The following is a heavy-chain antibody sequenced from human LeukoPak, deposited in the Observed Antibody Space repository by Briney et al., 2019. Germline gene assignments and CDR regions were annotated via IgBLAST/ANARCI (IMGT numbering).Heavy chain of an antibody. CDR1: GGSINSSSYY. J-gene: IGHJ6*03. Sequence: SETLSLTCTVSGGSINSSSYYWGWIRQPPGKGLEWIGSIFYSGNTYDNPSLKSRVTISVDTSKNQFSLKLNSVTAADTAVYYCARGVYSSGWYPYYYYYMDVWGKGTTVTISS. D-gene: IGHD6-19*01. CDR2: IFYSGNT. CDR3: ARGVYSSGWYPYYYYYMDV. V-gene: IGHV4-39*01.